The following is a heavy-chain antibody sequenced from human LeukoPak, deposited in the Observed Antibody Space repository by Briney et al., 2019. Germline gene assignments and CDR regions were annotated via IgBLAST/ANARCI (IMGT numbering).Heavy chain of an antibody. CDR3: AKVGGRGKYFDAFDI. D-gene: IGHD2/OR15-2a*01. V-gene: IGHV3-23*01. CDR1: GFAFSSQA. Sequence: GGSLRLSCAASGFAFSSQAMGWVRQAPGKGLEWVSVISDSGDITYYADSVKGRFTISRDNSKNTLYLQMNSLRAEDTAVYYCAKVGGRGKYFDAFDIWGQGTMLTVSS. CDR2: ISDSGDIT. J-gene: IGHJ3*02.